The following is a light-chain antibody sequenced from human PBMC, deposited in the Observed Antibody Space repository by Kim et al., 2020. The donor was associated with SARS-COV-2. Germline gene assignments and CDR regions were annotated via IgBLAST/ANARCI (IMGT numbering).Light chain of an antibody. CDR1: QRISSC. Sequence: SVGDRVTNTCGASQRISSCVHWYQQQPGGAPKRLIYAASSLQSGVPSRVSGSGSGTDFTLTISSLRPEDFATFYCEQSFTTPLLTFGGGTKVDIK. V-gene: IGKV1-39*01. J-gene: IGKJ4*01. CDR3: EQSFTTPLLT. CDR2: AAS.